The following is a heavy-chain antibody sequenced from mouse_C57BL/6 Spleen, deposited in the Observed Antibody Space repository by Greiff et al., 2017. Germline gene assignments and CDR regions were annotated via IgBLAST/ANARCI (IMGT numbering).Heavy chain of an antibody. Sequence: EVKLVESGGGLVQPGGSLSLSCAASGFTFTDYYMSWVRQPPGKALEWLGFFRNKANGYTTEYSASVKVRFTIYRDNSQIILYLQMNALRAEDSATYYCASYAYYSNYGAFWGQGTLVTVSA. CDR3: ASYAYYSNYGAF. CDR1: GFTFTDYY. V-gene: IGHV7-3*01. J-gene: IGHJ3*01. CDR2: FRNKANGYTT. D-gene: IGHD2-5*01.